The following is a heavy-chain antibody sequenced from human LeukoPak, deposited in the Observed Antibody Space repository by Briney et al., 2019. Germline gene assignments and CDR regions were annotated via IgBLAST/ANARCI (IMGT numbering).Heavy chain of an antibody. J-gene: IGHJ5*02. Sequence: SQTLSLTCTVSGGSISSGGYYWSWIRQHPGKGLERIGYIYYSGSTYYNPSLKSRVTISVDTSKNQFSLKLSSVTAADTAVYYCARDLRGVGEWFDPWGQGTLVTVSS. V-gene: IGHV4-31*03. D-gene: IGHD3-10*01. CDR3: ARDLRGVGEWFDP. CDR2: IYYSGST. CDR1: GGSISSGGYY.